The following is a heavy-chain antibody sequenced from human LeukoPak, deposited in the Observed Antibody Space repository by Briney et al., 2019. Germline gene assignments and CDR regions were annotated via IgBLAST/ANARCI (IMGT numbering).Heavy chain of an antibody. D-gene: IGHD2-21*01. V-gene: IGHV4-59*01. CDR3: AREQGGDFFDS. Sequence: SETLSLTCSVSGGSMNNYYWSWIRQPPWKGLEWIGYVYYSGSTNYNPSLKSRVTISVDTSNNQFSLKLTSVTPADTAVYYCAREQGGDFFDSWGQGTLVTVSS. J-gene: IGHJ4*02. CDR1: GGSMNNYY. CDR2: VYYSGST.